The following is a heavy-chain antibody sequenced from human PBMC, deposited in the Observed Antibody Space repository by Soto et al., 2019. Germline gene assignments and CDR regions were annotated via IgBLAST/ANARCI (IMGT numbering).Heavy chain of an antibody. D-gene: IGHD5-12*01. CDR3: ARDQGYSGYHSDY. CDR1: GFTFSSYS. Sequence: EVQLVESGGGLVQPGGSLRLSCAASGFTFSSYSMNWVRQAPGKGLEWVSYISSSSSTIYYADSVKGRFTISRDNAKNSRYLQMNSLRDEDTAVYYCARDQGYSGYHSDYWGQGTLVTVSS. V-gene: IGHV3-48*02. J-gene: IGHJ4*02. CDR2: ISSSSSTI.